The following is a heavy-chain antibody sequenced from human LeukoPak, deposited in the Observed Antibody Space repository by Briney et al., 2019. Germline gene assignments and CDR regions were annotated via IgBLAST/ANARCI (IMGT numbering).Heavy chain of an antibody. V-gene: IGHV3-23*01. CDR2: ICGSGGST. D-gene: IGHD5-18*01. J-gene: IGHJ6*02. CDR1: GFTXXNYV. Sequence: LRLSXXXSGFTXXNYVMSWVRQAPGKGLEWVSAICGSGGSTYYADSVKGRFTISRDNSKNTLYLQMNSLRAEDTAVYYCAKDLEYSYGLVVWGQGTTVTVSS. CDR3: AKDLEYSYGLVV.